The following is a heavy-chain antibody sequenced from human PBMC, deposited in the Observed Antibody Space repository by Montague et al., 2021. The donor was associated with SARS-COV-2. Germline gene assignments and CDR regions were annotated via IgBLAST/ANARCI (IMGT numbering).Heavy chain of an antibody. D-gene: IGHD2-8*01. Sequence: TLSLTCTVSGGSINSGGYYWSWIRQHPGKGLEWIGYIYYSGSTNYNPSLKSRLTISVDTSKNKFSLKLSSVTAADTAVYYCARGEGVMVYVYGMDVWGQGTTVTVSS. V-gene: IGHV4-31*03. CDR2: IYYSGST. CDR3: ARGEGVMVYVYGMDV. CDR1: GGSINSGGYY. J-gene: IGHJ6*02.